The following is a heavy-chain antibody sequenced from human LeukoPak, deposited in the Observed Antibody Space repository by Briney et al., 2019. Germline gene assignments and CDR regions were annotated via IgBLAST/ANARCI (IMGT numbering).Heavy chain of an antibody. D-gene: IGHD7-27*01. CDR1: GFAFSSYW. J-gene: IGHJ4*02. CDR2: INSGGSGT. Sequence: GGSLRLSCAASGFAFSSYWMHWVRQTPGKGLVWVSRINSGGSGTSYADSVKGRFTISRDNAKDTLYLQMNSLRVEDTAVYYCASSLGPLTEYWGQGTLVTVSS. V-gene: IGHV3-74*01. CDR3: ASSLGPLTEY.